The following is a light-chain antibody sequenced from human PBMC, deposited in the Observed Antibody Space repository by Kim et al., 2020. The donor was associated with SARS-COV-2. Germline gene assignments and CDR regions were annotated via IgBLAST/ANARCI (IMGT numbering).Light chain of an antibody. V-gene: IGKV1-5*03. CDR2: KAS. CDR3: QLYNSDSRT. CDR1: QSVSNW. J-gene: IGKJ1*01. Sequence: ASVGDRVTITCRASQSVSNWLAWYQQKPGKAPNLLIYKASSLQSGVPSRFSGSGSGTEFTFTISSLQPDDSATYYCQLYNSDSRTFGQGTKVDIK.